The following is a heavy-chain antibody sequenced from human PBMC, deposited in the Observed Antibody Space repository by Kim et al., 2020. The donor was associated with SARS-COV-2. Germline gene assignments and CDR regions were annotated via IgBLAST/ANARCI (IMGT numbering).Heavy chain of an antibody. CDR2: ISSSSSTI. D-gene: IGHD3-3*01. CDR3: ARDRGDSGTIFGVVIILGAFDI. Sequence: GGSLRLSCAASGFTFSSYSMNWVRQAPGKGLEWVSYISSSSSTIYYADSVKGRFTISRDNAKNSLYLQMNSLRDEDTAVYYCARDRGDSGTIFGVVIILGAFDIWGQGTMVTVSS. J-gene: IGHJ3*02. CDR1: GFTFSSYS. V-gene: IGHV3-48*02.